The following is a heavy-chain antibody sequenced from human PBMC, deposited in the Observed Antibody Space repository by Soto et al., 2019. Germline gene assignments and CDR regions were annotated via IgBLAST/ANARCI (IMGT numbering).Heavy chain of an antibody. CDR2: IFSNDEK. Sequence: QVTLKESGPVLVKPTETLTLTCTVSGFSLSNARMGVSWIRQPPGKALEWLAHIFSNDEKSYSTSLKSRLTISKDTSKSQVVLTMTNMDPVDTATYYCARLDYGDSKYYFDYWGQGTLVTVSS. V-gene: IGHV2-26*01. CDR1: GFSLSNARMG. D-gene: IGHD4-17*01. J-gene: IGHJ4*02. CDR3: ARLDYGDSKYYFDY.